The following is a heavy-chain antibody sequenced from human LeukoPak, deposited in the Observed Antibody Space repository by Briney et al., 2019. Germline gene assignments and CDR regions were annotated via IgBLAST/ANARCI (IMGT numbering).Heavy chain of an antibody. V-gene: IGHV1-2*02. Sequence: GASVKVSCKASGYTFTGYYMHWVRQAPGQGLEWMGWINPNSGGTNYAQKFQGRVTMTRDTSIKTVYMQLDRLTSDDTAVYFCARAARWVSANFGTAWSSNYYYMDVWGKGTTVIVSS. J-gene: IGHJ6*03. D-gene: IGHD6-19*01. CDR3: ARAARWVSANFGTAWSSNYYYMDV. CDR1: GYTFTGYY. CDR2: INPNSGGT.